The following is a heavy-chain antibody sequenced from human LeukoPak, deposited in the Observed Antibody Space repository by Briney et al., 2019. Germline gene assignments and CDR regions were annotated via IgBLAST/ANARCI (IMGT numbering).Heavy chain of an antibody. CDR3: ARTLDVSDAFDI. D-gene: IGHD1-1*01. Sequence: SETLSLTCTVSGDSISSYYWSWIRQPPGKGLEWIGYIYNSGSTNYNPSLKSRVTISVDSSKNQFSLKLSSVTAADTAVYYCARTLDVSDAFDIWGQGTMVAVSS. J-gene: IGHJ3*02. CDR2: IYNSGST. CDR1: GDSISSYY. V-gene: IGHV4-59*01.